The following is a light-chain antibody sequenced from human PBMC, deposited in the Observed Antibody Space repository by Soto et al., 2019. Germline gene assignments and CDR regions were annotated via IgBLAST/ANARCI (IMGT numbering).Light chain of an antibody. Sequence: LVLTQSPCTLSLSPGERSTLSCFSIQSVHSRYLSWYQQKVGQAPRLLIFAASRRATGIPDRFSGSGSGTDFTLTISRLEPEDFAVYYCQQYGSSPWTFGQGTKVDFK. CDR3: QQYGSSPWT. V-gene: IGKV3-20*01. J-gene: IGKJ1*01. CDR2: AAS. CDR1: QSVHSRY.